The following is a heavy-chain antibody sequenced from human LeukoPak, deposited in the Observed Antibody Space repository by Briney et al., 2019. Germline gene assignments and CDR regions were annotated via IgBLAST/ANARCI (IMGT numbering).Heavy chain of an antibody. Sequence: GESLKISCKGSGNSFTSYWIGWVRQMPGKGLEWMGIIYPGDSDTRYSPSLQGPVTISADQSIDTTFLQWSRPKAPGTARHYRWRYTLGVVITTGAFDYWGQGTLVTVSS. CDR2: IYPGDSDT. J-gene: IGHJ4*02. V-gene: IGHV5-51*01. CDR3: WRYTLGVVITTGAFDY. CDR1: GNSFTSYW. D-gene: IGHD3-3*01.